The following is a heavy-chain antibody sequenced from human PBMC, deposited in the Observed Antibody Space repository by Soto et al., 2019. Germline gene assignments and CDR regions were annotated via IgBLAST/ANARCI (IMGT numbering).Heavy chain of an antibody. CDR3: ARPARRGYSSGPLEY. CDR2: INHSGST. CDR1: GGSFSGYY. Sequence: SETLSLTCAVYGGSFSGYYWSWIRQPPGKGLEWIGEINHSGSTNYNPSLKSRVTISVDTSKNQFSLKLSSVTAADTAVYYCARPARRGYSSGPLEYWGQGTRVNVSS. V-gene: IGHV4-34*01. D-gene: IGHD5-18*01. J-gene: IGHJ4*02.